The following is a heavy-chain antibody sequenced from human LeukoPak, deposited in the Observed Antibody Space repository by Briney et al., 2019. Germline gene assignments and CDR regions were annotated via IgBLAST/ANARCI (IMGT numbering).Heavy chain of an antibody. V-gene: IGHV2-5*02. D-gene: IGHD5-24*01. Sequence: SGPTLVKPTQTLTLTCTFSGYSLATSGVGVGWIRQPPGKALEWLAVIYWDDERHYSPSLESRLIITKDTSRNQVVLTLTNMDPADTATYFCARPVFRDGYSFDYWGQGILVTVSS. CDR3: ARPVFRDGYSFDY. CDR1: GYSLATSGVG. J-gene: IGHJ4*02. CDR2: IYWDDER.